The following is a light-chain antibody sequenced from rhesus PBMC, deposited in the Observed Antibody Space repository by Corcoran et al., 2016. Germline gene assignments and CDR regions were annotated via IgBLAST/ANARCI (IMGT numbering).Light chain of an antibody. Sequence: DIQMTQSPSSLSASVGDTVTITCRASQSFSSSLAWYQQKPGKAPKLLIYSASSLQSGVPSRFSGSKSGTDFTLTISSLQPDNIASYYCQQYYSDPFTFGPGTKLDIE. CDR1: QSFSSS. CDR2: SAS. CDR3: QQYYSDPFT. V-gene: IGKV1-46*01. J-gene: IGKJ3*01.